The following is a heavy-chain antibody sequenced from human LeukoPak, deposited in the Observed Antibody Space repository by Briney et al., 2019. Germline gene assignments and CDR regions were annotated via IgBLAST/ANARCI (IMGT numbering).Heavy chain of an antibody. D-gene: IGHD2-15*01. CDR3: GGSKGYFDY. CDR1: GGAFSGYY. V-gene: IGHV4-34*01. J-gene: IGHJ4*02. CDR2: INHSGST. Sequence: SETLSLTCAVYGGAFSGYYWSWIRQPPGKGLEWIGEINHSGSTNYNPSLKSRVTISVDTSKNQFSLKLSSVTAADTAVYYCGGSKGYFDYWGQGTLVTVSS.